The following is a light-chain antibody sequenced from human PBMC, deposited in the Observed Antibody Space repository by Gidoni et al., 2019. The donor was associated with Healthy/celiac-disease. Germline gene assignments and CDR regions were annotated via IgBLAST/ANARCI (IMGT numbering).Light chain of an antibody. CDR2: EVS. CDR1: SSDVGGYNY. Sequence: QSPLPQPPPVSGPPGPSITISCTGTSSDVGGYNYVSWYQQHQGKAPKLMIYEVSNRPSGVSNRFSGSKSGNTASLTISGLQAVDEADYYCSSYTSSSTLGYVFGTGTKVTVL. V-gene: IGLV2-14*01. CDR3: SSYTSSSTLGYV. J-gene: IGLJ1*01.